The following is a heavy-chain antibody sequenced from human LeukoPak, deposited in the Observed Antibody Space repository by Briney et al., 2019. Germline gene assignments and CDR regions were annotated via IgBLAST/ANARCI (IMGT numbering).Heavy chain of an antibody. V-gene: IGHV1-2*02. CDR2: INPNSGGT. Sequence: GASVKVSCKASGYTFTGYYMHWVRQAPGQGLEWKGWINPNSGGTNYAQKFQGRVTMTRDTSISTAYMELSRLRSDDTAVYYCARDRTYSPYCSSTSCYGWFDPWGQGTLVTVSS. D-gene: IGHD2-2*01. J-gene: IGHJ5*02. CDR1: GYTFTGYY. CDR3: ARDRTYSPYCSSTSCYGWFDP.